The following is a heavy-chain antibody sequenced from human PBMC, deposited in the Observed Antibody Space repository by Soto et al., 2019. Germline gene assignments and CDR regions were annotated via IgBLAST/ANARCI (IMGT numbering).Heavy chain of an antibody. D-gene: IGHD6-13*01. V-gene: IGHV5-51*01. J-gene: IGHJ6*02. CDR3: ARRVGYSSSWYKSGWVTDNRATDPVGMDV. Sequence: GGSLRLSCKGSGYSFTSYWIGWVRQMPGKGLEWMGIIYPGDSDTRYSPSFQGQVTISADKSISTAYLQWSSLKASDTAMYYCARRVGYSSSWYKSGWVTDNRATDPVGMDVWGQGTTVTVSS. CDR2: IYPGDSDT. CDR1: GYSFTSYW.